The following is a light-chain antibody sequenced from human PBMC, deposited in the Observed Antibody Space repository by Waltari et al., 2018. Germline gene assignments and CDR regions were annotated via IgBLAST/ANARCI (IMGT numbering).Light chain of an antibody. CDR3: QQSDSIPPQFT. Sequence: DIQMAHSPSSLSASVGDRVTITCRASQSIDSYLNWYQQKPGKAPKLLIYAASTLQSGVPSRFSGSGSGTDFTLTISSLQPEDFATYYCQQSDSIPPQFTFGPGTKVDIK. V-gene: IGKV1-39*01. CDR2: AAS. CDR1: QSIDSY. J-gene: IGKJ3*01.